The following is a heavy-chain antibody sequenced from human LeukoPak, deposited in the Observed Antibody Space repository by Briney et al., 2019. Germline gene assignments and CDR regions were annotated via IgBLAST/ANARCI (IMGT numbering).Heavy chain of an antibody. CDR2: MNPNSGNT. CDR3: ARESSSWHNIDY. CDR1: GYTFTSYD. Sequence: ASVKVSCKASGYTFTSYDINWVRQATGQGLEWMGWMNPNSGNTGYAQKFQGRVTMTRNTSISTAYMELSSLRSEDTAVYYCARESSSWHNIDYWGQGTLVTVSS. V-gene: IGHV1-8*01. D-gene: IGHD6-13*01. J-gene: IGHJ4*02.